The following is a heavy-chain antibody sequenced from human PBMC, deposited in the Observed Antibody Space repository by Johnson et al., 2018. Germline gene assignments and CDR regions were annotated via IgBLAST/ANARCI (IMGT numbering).Heavy chain of an antibody. Sequence: VQLVESGGGLVQPGGSLRLSCAASGFTFSSYSMNWVRQAPGKGLEWVSYISSSSSTIYSADSVKGRFTISRDNAKNSLYLQMNRLRDEDTAGYYCASTVTDAFDIWGQGTMVTVSS. CDR2: ISSSSSTI. J-gene: IGHJ3*02. V-gene: IGHV3-48*02. D-gene: IGHD4-11*01. CDR3: ASTVTDAFDI. CDR1: GFTFSSYS.